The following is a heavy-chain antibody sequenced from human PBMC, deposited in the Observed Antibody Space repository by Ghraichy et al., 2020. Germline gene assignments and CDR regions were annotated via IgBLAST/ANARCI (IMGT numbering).Heavy chain of an antibody. V-gene: IGHV4-34*01. CDR1: GGSFSGYY. J-gene: IGHJ4*02. D-gene: IGHD6-6*01. Sequence: SETLSLTCAVYGGSFSGYYWSWIRQPPGKGLEWIGEINHSGSTNYNPSLKSRVTISVDTSKNQFSLKLSSVTAADTAVYYCARAHYQNRLFMQLAVSRNSRHFDYWGQGTLVSVSS. CDR2: INHSGST. CDR3: ARAHYQNRLFMQLAVSRNSRHFDY.